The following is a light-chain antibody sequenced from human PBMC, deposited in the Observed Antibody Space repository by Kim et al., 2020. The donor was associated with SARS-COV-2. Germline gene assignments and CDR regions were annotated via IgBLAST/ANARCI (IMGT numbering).Light chain of an antibody. J-gene: IGLJ3*02. Sequence: SYELTRPPSVSVSPGQTASITCSGDKLGDKYACLYQQKPGQSPVLVIYQDSKRPSGIPERFSGSNSGNTATLTISGTQAMDEADYYCQAWDSSIWV. V-gene: IGLV3-1*01. CDR1: KLGDKY. CDR2: QDS. CDR3: QAWDSSIWV.